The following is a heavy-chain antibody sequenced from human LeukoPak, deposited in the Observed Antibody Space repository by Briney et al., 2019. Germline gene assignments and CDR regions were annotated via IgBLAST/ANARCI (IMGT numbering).Heavy chain of an antibody. Sequence: SETLSLTCTVSGDSINNRHYYSGWIRQSPGKGLQWLGCVHYTGYTYYNPSLKSRVTTSVDTSNNHFSLKLTSVTVADPLVYFCARLYFGALMPGGDWGQGTLVTVSS. CDR2: VHYTGYT. CDR1: GDSINNRHYY. CDR3: ARLYFGALMPGGD. D-gene: IGHD3-3*01. J-gene: IGHJ4*02. V-gene: IGHV4-39*07.